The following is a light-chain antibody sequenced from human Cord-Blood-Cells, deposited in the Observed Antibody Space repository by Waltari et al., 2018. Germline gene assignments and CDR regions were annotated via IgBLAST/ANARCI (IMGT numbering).Light chain of an antibody. CDR1: SSDVGGYNY. CDR2: DVS. V-gene: IGLV2-14*01. Sequence: QSALTQPASVSGSPGQSITISCTGTSSDVGGYNYVSWYQQHPGKAPKLMIYDVSNRPAGVSNRFSGSKSGNTASLTSSGLQAEDKADYYCSSYTSSSTLVFGTGTKVTVL. J-gene: IGLJ1*01. CDR3: SSYTSSSTLV.